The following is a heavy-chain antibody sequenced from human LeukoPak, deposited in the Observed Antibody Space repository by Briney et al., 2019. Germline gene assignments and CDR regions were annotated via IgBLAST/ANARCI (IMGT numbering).Heavy chain of an antibody. CDR3: AREKLSAGPHLEH. CDR1: GGSISTYH. D-gene: IGHD6-13*01. Sequence: KPSDTLSLTCAVSGGSISTYHWSWTRHPPGKGLEWIGYIYNRGTTVYNPSLRSRVTVSVHTSKNQFSLRLTSVTAADTAIYYCAREKLSAGPHLEHWGRGLLVSVSA. V-gene: IGHV4-59*07. J-gene: IGHJ4*02. CDR2: IYNRGTT.